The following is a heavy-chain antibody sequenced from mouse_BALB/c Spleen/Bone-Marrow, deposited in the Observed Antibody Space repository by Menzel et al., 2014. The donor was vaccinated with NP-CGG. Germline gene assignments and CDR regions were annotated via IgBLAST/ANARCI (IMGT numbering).Heavy chain of an antibody. CDR1: GYALSSSW. Sequence: QVQLQQSGPELVKPGASVKISCKASGYALSSSWMNWVKQRPGQGLEWIGRIYPGDGDTNYNGKFKGKATLTADKSSSTAYMQFSSLTSVDSAVYFCARDYYGSSFDYWGQGTTLTVSS. J-gene: IGHJ2*01. CDR2: IYPGDGDT. V-gene: IGHV1-82*01. D-gene: IGHD1-1*01. CDR3: ARDYYGSSFDY.